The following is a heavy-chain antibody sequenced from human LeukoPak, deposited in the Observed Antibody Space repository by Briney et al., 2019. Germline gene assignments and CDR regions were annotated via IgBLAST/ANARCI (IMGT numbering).Heavy chain of an antibody. CDR3: ARHAGGKSATGTRPFDY. CDR2: IYYSGST. Sequence: PSETLSLTCTVSGASFSSSTYYWGWIRQPPGKGLEWIGSIYYSGSTYYNPSLKSRVTMSVDTSKNQFSLKLSSLTAADTAVYYLARHAGGKSATGTRPFDYWGQGTLGPGS. D-gene: IGHD6-13*01. J-gene: IGHJ4*02. V-gene: IGHV4-39*01. CDR1: GASFSSSTYY.